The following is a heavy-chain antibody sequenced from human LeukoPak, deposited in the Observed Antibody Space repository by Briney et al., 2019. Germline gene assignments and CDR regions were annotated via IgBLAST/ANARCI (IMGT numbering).Heavy chain of an antibody. Sequence: NPGGSLRLSCVGSGFNFRTYNLNWVRQAPGKGLEWVSDISGSSSYTDYADSVKGRFTISRDNSKNTLYLRMNSLRAEDTAVYYCARLTRYAGDPWGQGTLVIVSS. CDR3: ARLTRYAGDP. CDR2: ISGSSSYT. CDR1: GFNFRTYN. D-gene: IGHD3-9*01. J-gene: IGHJ5*02. V-gene: IGHV3-21*05.